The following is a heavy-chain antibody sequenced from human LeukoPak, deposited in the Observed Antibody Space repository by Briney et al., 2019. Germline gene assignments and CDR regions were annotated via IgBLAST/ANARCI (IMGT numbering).Heavy chain of an antibody. D-gene: IGHD3-10*01. CDR3: ARESGYGSGSYYNDNWFDP. Sequence: ASVKVSCKASGYTFTDYYMHWVRQAPGQGLEWMGWINPNSGSTSYAQKFQGRVTMTRDMSTSTVYMELSSLRSEDTAVYYCARESGYGSGSYYNDNWFDPWGQGTLVTVSS. V-gene: IGHV1-46*01. CDR2: INPNSGST. CDR1: GYTFTDYY. J-gene: IGHJ5*02.